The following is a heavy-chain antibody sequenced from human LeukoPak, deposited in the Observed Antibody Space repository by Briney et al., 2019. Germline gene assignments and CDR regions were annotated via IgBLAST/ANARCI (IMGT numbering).Heavy chain of an antibody. J-gene: IGHJ4*02. V-gene: IGHV3-30-3*01. CDR1: GFTFSSYA. Sequence: GGSLRLSCAASGFTFSSYAMHWVRQAPGKGLEWVAVISCDGSNKYYADSVKGRFTISRDNSKNTLYLQMNSLRAEDTAVYYCARELILLWFGELLGPLDYWGQGTLVTVSS. CDR3: ARELILLWFGELLGPLDY. CDR2: ISCDGSNK. D-gene: IGHD3-10*01.